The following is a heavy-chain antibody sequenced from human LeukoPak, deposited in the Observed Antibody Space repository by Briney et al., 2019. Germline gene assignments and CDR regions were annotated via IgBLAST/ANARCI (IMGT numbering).Heavy chain of an antibody. Sequence: GGSLTLSCGVSGFPFSAYAMRGVRQAPGRGREWVSGIGSSGGSTYYADSVKGRLTISRDNSKNTLYLQMNSLRAEDAAVYYCATKGEGMDVWGKGTTVTVSS. V-gene: IGHV3-23*01. CDR1: GFPFSAYA. CDR3: ATKGEGMDV. CDR2: IGSSGGST. J-gene: IGHJ6*04.